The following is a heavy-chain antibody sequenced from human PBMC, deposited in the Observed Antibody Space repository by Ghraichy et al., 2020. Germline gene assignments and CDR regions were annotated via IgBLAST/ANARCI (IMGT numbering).Heavy chain of an antibody. D-gene: IGHD3-3*01. J-gene: IGHJ4*02. CDR3: ARGYRITIFGVGGGY. V-gene: IGHV3-7*01. CDR1: GFTFSSYW. Sequence: GESLNISCAASGFTFSSYWMSWVRQAPGKGLEWVANIKQDGSEKYYVDSVKGRFTISRDNAKNSLYLQMNSLRAEDTAVYYCARGYRITIFGVGGGYWGQGTLVTVSS. CDR2: IKQDGSEK.